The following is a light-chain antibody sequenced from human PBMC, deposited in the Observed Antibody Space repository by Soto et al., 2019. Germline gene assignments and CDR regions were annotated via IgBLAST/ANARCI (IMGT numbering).Light chain of an antibody. CDR3: QQEFT. Sequence: DIQMTQSPSSLYASVGDRVTITCQASQDISNYLNWYQQKPGKAPKLLIYDASNLETGVPSRFSGSGSGTDFTFTISSLQPEDIATYYCQQEFTFGPGTKVDIK. J-gene: IGKJ3*01. CDR1: QDISNY. CDR2: DAS. V-gene: IGKV1-33*01.